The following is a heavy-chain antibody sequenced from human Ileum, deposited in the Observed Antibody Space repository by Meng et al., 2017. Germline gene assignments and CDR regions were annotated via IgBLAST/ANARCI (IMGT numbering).Heavy chain of an antibody. CDR3: ARDRDSSGYYPY. CDR2: IYYSGST. V-gene: IGHV4-30-4*01. D-gene: IGHD3-22*01. J-gene: IGHJ4*02. CDR1: GGSISSGDYY. Sequence: QVQLQESGPGLVKLSQTLSLTFTVSGGSISSGDYYWSWIRQPPGKGLEWIGYIYYSGSTYYNPSLKSRLTISVDTSKNQFSLKLSSVTAADTAVYYCARDRDSSGYYPYWGQGTLVTVSS.